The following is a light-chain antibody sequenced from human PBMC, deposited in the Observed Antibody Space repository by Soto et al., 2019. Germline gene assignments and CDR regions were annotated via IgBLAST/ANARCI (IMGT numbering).Light chain of an antibody. Sequence: EIVLTQSPGTLSLSPGERATLSCRASQSVSSSSLAWYQQKPGQAPRLLIYGASSRATGIPDRFSGSGSGTDFTLTISRLEPEDCAVFDCQQYGSSPYTFGQGTKLEIK. V-gene: IGKV3-20*01. CDR2: GAS. J-gene: IGKJ2*01. CDR1: QSVSSSS. CDR3: QQYGSSPYT.